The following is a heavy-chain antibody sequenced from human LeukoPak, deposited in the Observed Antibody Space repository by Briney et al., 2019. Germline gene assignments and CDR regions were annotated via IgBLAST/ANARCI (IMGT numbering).Heavy chain of an antibody. V-gene: IGHV3-7*05. CDR2: IKEDGSEK. J-gene: IGHJ4*02. CDR1: GFTFSGYW. Sequence: PGGSLRLSCAASGFTFSGYWMSWVRQAPGKGLEWVANIKEDGSEKYYVDSVRGRITISRDNAKNSLDLQMNSLRAEDTAVYYCARYAGHPPYFDYWGQGTLVTVSS. D-gene: IGHD6-13*01. CDR3: ARYAGHPPYFDY.